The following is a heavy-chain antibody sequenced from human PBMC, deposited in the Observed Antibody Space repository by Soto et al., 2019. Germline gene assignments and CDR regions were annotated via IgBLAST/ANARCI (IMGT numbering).Heavy chain of an antibody. CDR1: GFTFSSSA. CDR2: ISGSGGST. Sequence: PGGSLRLSCAASGFTFSSSAMSWVRQAQGKGLEWVSAISGSGGSTYYADSVKGRFTISRDNSKNTLYLQMNSLRAEDTAVYYCAKVLGKGKYQLLLSSYWGQGTLVTVSS. CDR3: AKVLGKGKYQLLLSSY. V-gene: IGHV3-23*01. D-gene: IGHD2-2*01. J-gene: IGHJ4*02.